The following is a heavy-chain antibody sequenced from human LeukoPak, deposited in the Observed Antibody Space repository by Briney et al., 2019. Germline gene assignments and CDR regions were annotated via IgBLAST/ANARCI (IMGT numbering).Heavy chain of an antibody. CDR3: ARVSSGYYYGDY. Sequence: PSENLSLTCSVSGGSISSGGYYWSWIRQHPGKGLEWIGYIYYSGSTYYNPSLKSRVSISVDTSKNQFSLKLSSVTAADTAIYYCARVSSGYYYGDYWGQGTLVTVSS. CDR1: GGSISSGGYY. J-gene: IGHJ4*02. V-gene: IGHV4-31*03. CDR2: IYYSGST. D-gene: IGHD3-22*01.